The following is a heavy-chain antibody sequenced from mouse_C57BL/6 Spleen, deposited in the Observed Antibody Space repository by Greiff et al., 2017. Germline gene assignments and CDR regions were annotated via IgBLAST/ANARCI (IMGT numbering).Heavy chain of an antibody. J-gene: IGHJ1*03. V-gene: IGHV1-74*01. CDR2: IHPSDSDT. CDR3: AIREYLGSSYWYFDV. CDR1: GYTFTSYW. D-gene: IGHD1-1*01. Sequence: QVQLQQPGAELVKPGASVKVSCKASGYTFTSYWMHWVKQRPGQGLEWIGRIHPSDSDTNYNQKFKGKATLTVDKSSSTAYMQLSSLTSEASAVYDCAIREYLGSSYWYFDVWGTGTTVTVSS.